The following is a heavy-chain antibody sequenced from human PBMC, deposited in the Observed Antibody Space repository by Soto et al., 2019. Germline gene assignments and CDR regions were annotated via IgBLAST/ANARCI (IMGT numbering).Heavy chain of an antibody. CDR2: INSDGSST. J-gene: IGHJ4*02. Sequence: EVQLVESGGGLVQPGGSLRLSCAASGFTFSSYWMHWVRQAPGKGLVWVSRINSDGSSTSYADSVKGRFTISRDNAKNTLYLQMNSLRAEDTAVYYCAREGYYYDRSGYYLQGYFDYWGQGTLVTVS. D-gene: IGHD3-22*01. CDR1: GFTFSSYW. V-gene: IGHV3-74*01. CDR3: AREGYYYDRSGYYLQGYFDY.